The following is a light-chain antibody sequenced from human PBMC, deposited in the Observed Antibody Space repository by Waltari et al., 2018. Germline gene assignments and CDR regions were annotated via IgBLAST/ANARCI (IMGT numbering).Light chain of an antibody. J-gene: IGLJ2*01. CDR2: KDS. CDR3: QSADSSGTYVV. V-gene: IGLV3-25*03. Sequence: SYELTQPPSVSVSPGQTARITCSGDALPKQYAYWYQQKPCQAPVLVIYKDSERPSGIPEGFSGSSSGTTVTLTIRGVQAEDEADYYCQSADSSGTYVVFGGGTKLTVL. CDR1: ALPKQY.